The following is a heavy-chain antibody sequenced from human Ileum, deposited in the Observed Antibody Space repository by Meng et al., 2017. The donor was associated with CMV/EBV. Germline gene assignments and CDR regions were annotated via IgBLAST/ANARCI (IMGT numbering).Heavy chain of an antibody. CDR1: GYPCTAYT. Sequence: QVQVVQPGAEVKKPGASVKVSCKTSGYPCTAYTSHWARQAPGQGLEWMGRINTNSGDTYYAQKFQGRVTMTRDTSINTAYMELSGLKSDDTAIYYCARDYWGSDYWGQGTLVTVSS. CDR3: ARDYWGSDY. V-gene: IGHV1-2*06. D-gene: IGHD3-16*01. J-gene: IGHJ4*02. CDR2: INTNSGDT.